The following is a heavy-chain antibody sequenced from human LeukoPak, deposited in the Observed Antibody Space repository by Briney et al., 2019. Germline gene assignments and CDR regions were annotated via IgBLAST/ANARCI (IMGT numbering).Heavy chain of an antibody. V-gene: IGHV3-30*02. CDR2: IRFDGSNE. Sequence: AGGSLRLSCAASGFTFSSYGMHWVRQPPGKGLEWVAFIRFDGSNEYYADSVKGRFTISRDNSKNTLYLQMNSLRVEDTAVYYCATTGQQNWGSLFWGQGTLVTVSS. CDR3: ATTGQQNWGSLF. CDR1: GFTFSSYG. J-gene: IGHJ4*02. D-gene: IGHD7-27*01.